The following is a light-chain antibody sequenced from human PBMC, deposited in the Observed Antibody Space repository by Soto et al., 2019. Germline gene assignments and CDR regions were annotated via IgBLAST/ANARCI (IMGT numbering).Light chain of an antibody. J-gene: IGKJ1*01. V-gene: IGKV3-20*01. Sequence: EIVLTQSPGTLSLSPGERATLSCGASQSVTSNYLAWYQQKPGQAPRLLIFGASTRATGIPDRFSGSGSGTDFTLTISSLQSEDFAVYYCQHYNYWPPKTFGQGTKVDIK. CDR3: QHYNYWPPKT. CDR2: GAS. CDR1: QSVTSNY.